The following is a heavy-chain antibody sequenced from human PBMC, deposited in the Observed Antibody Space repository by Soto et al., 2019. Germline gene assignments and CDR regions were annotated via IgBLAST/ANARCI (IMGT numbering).Heavy chain of an antibody. CDR1: GYTFTSYY. V-gene: IGHV1-46*03. Sequence: GASVKVSCKASGYTFTSYYMHWVRQAPGQGLEWMGIINPSGGSTSYAQKFQGRVTMARDTSTSTVYMELSSLRSEDTAVYYCASILNIVATQPWDAFDIWGQGTMVTVSS. J-gene: IGHJ3*02. CDR2: INPSGGST. D-gene: IGHD5-12*01. CDR3: ASILNIVATQPWDAFDI.